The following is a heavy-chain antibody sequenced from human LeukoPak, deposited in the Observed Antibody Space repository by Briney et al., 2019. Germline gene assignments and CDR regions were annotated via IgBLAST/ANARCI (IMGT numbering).Heavy chain of an antibody. CDR3: AKDRIRVYYDSSGYYDY. V-gene: IGHV3-23*01. CDR1: GFTFSSYA. CDR2: ISGSGDST. D-gene: IGHD3-22*01. Sequence: GGSLRLSCAASGFTFSSYAMSWVRQAPGKGLEWVSAISGSGDSTYYADSVKGRFTISRDNSKNTLYLQMNSLRAEDTAVYYCAKDRIRVYYDSSGYYDYWGQGTLVTVSS. J-gene: IGHJ4*02.